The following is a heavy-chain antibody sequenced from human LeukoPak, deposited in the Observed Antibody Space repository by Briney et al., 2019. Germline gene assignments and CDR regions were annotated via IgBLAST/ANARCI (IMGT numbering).Heavy chain of an antibody. V-gene: IGHV4-59*08. CDR3: ARHIGGGIEDMDV. CDR2: IYVTGT. Sequence: SETLSLTCTVSGGSIGTYYWSWVRQAPGTGLEWIGYIYVTGTRYNPYLQSRVTISVDRSRNQFFLKMPSVTAADTAVYYCARHIGGGIEDMDVWGRGTKVTVSS. D-gene: IGHD3-16*02. CDR1: GGSIGTYY. J-gene: IGHJ6*03.